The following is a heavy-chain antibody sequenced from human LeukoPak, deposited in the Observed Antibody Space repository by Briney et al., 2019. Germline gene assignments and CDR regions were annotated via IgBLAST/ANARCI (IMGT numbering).Heavy chain of an antibody. Sequence: SETLSLTCTVSGGSISSYYWSWIRQPAGKGLEWIGEINHSGSTNYNPSLKSRVTISVDTSKNQFSLKLSSVTAADTAVYYCARVMPVVPAAQPLFDYWGQGTLVTVSS. V-gene: IGHV4-34*01. CDR3: ARVMPVVPAAQPLFDY. CDR1: GGSISSYY. J-gene: IGHJ4*02. D-gene: IGHD2-2*01. CDR2: INHSGST.